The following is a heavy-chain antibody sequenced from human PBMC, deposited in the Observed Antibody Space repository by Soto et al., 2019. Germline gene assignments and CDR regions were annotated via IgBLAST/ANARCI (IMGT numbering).Heavy chain of an antibody. J-gene: IGHJ4*02. D-gene: IGHD3-16*01. CDR3: AKDRAGDDTGSPSSD. CDR1: GFTFSTYA. Sequence: PRLSCAASGFTFSTYAMTWVRQAPGKGLEWVSAISGAGGSTYYADSVKGRFTMSRDNSKKTLYLQMNSLRAEDTAIYYCAKDRAGDDTGSPSSDWGQGTLVTVSS. CDR2: ISGAGGST. V-gene: IGHV3-23*01.